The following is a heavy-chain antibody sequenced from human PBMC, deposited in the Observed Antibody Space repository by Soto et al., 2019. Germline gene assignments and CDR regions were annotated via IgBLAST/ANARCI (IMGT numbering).Heavy chain of an antibody. Sequence: ASVKVSCKASGYTFTSYGISWVRQAPGQGLEWMGWISAYNGNTNYAQKLQGRVTMTTDTSTSTAYMELRSLRSDDTAVYYCARAISELAYCGGDCYAYYYYGMDVWGQGTTVTVSS. CDR2: ISAYNGNT. D-gene: IGHD2-21*02. V-gene: IGHV1-18*01. CDR1: GYTFTSYG. CDR3: ARAISELAYCGGDCYAYYYYGMDV. J-gene: IGHJ6*02.